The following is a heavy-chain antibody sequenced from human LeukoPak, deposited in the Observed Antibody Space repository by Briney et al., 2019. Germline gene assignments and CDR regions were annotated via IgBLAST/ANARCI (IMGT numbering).Heavy chain of an antibody. D-gene: IGHD2-2*02. CDR1: GYSISSGYY. V-gene: IGHV4-38-2*01. CDR3: ARHLCSSTSCYTGTNWFDP. Sequence: SETLSLTCAVSGYSISSGYYWGWIRQPPGKGLERIGSIYHSGSTYYNPSLKSRVTISVDTSKNQFSLKLSSVAAADTAVYYCARHLCSSTSCYTGTNWFDPWGQGTLVTVSS. CDR2: IYHSGST. J-gene: IGHJ5*02.